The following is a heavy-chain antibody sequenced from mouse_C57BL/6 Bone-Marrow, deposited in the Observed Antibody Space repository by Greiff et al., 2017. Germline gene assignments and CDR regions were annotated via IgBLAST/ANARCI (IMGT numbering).Heavy chain of an antibody. CDR2: IDPSDSYT. J-gene: IGHJ2*01. D-gene: IGHD2-14*01. V-gene: IGHV1-59*01. CDR3: ARSFGTNG. CDR1: GYTFTSYW. Sequence: VQLQQPGAELVRPGTSVKLSCKASGYTFTSYWMHWVQQRPGQGLEWIGVIDPSDSYTNYNQKFKGKATLNVDTSSSTAFMQLSSLTSEDSAVQYCARSFGTNGWDQGTTLTVSS.